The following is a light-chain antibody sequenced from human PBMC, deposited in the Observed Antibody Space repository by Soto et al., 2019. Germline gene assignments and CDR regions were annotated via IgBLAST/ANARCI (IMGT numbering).Light chain of an antibody. CDR1: QSISSW. CDR2: KAS. V-gene: IGKV1-5*03. Sequence: DIQMTQSPSILSASVGDRVTITCRASQSISSWLAWYQQKPGKATKLLIYKASSLESGVPSRFSGSGSGTEFTLTISSLQPDDFATYYCQQYNSYSPITFGQGTRLEIK. CDR3: QQYNSYSPIT. J-gene: IGKJ5*01.